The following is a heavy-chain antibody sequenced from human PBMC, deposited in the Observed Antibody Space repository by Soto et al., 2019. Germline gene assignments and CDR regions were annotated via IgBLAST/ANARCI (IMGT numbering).Heavy chain of an antibody. D-gene: IGHD6-13*01. CDR2: ISYDGSNK. CDR1: GFTFSSYA. J-gene: IGHJ5*02. CDR3: ARAQYSNIAAAGYKWFDP. Sequence: PGGSLRLSCAASGFTFSSYAMHWVRQAPGKGLEWVAVISYDGSNKYYADSVKGRFTISRDNSKNTLYLQMNSLRAEDTAVYYCARAQYSNIAAAGYKWFDPWGQGTLVTVSS. V-gene: IGHV3-30-3*01.